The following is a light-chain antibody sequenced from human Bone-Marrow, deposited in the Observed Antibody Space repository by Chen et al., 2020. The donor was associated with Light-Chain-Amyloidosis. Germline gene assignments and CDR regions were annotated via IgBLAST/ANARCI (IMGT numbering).Light chain of an antibody. CDR3: SSYGGGTTFVI. CDR2: DDN. CDR1: SSDVGSYNL. Sequence: QSALTQPASVSGSPGQSITIPCTGTSSDVGSYNLVSWYQQPPAKVPNHIIYDDNKRPAGVSDRCSGSKSGNTAFLAISGLPAEEEADYYGSSYGGGTTFVIFGGGTKLTVL. J-gene: IGLJ2*01. V-gene: IGLV2-23*02.